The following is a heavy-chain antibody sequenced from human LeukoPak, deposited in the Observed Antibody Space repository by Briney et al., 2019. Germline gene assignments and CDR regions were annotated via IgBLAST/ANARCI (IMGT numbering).Heavy chain of an antibody. Sequence: ASVKVSCKASGGTFSSYAISWVRQAPGQGLEWMGRIIPILGIANYAQKFQGRVTITADKSTSTAYMELSSLRSEDTAVYYCARLTIVVRRFPWGQGTLVTVSS. CDR1: GGTFSSYA. D-gene: IGHD3-22*01. CDR3: ARLTIVVRRFP. J-gene: IGHJ5*02. V-gene: IGHV1-69*04. CDR2: IIPILGIA.